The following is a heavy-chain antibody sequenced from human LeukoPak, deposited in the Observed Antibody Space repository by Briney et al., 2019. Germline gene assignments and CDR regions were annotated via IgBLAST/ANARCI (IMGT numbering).Heavy chain of an antibody. CDR3: VYGGSCYIT. Sequence: GGSLRLSCAASGFTFSNYWMTWVRQAPGTGLELVANIKEDGSEKYYVDSVKGRFTISRDNAKNSLYLQMNSLRAEDTAVYYCVYGGSCYITWGQGTLVTVSS. V-gene: IGHV3-7*01. J-gene: IGHJ5*02. D-gene: IGHD2-15*01. CDR1: GFTFSNYW. CDR2: IKEDGSEK.